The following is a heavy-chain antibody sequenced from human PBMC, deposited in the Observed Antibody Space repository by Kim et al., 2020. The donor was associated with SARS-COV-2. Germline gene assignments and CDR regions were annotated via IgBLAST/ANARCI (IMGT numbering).Heavy chain of an antibody. Sequence: GGSLRLSCAASGFTFSHYAMNWVRQAPGKGLEWVSVINSGGSSTFYPDSVKGRFTVSRDNAKSTLYLEMNSLRGEDTAVYYCAKGELDTDLVIHLWGQGTRVTGSS. CDR3: AKGELDTDLVIHL. D-gene: IGHD5-18*01. CDR1: GFTFSHYA. CDR2: INSGGSST. J-gene: IGHJ4*03. V-gene: IGHV3-23*03.